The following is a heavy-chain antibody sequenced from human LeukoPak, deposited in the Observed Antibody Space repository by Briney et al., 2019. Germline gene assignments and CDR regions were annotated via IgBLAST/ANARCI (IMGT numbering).Heavy chain of an antibody. CDR2: INPNSGGT. CDR3: AREYGDYDDTYNWFDP. D-gene: IGHD4-17*01. CDR1: GYTFTGYY. Sequence: ASVKVSCKASGYTFTGYYMHWVRQAPGQGLEWMGWINPNSGGTNYAQKFQGRVTMTRDTSISTAYMELSGLRSDDTAVYYCAREYGDYDDTYNWFDPWGQGTLVTVSS. J-gene: IGHJ5*02. V-gene: IGHV1-2*02.